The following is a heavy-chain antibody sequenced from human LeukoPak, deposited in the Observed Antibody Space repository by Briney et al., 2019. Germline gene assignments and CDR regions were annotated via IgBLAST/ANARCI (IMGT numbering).Heavy chain of an antibody. CDR3: ARDQVQFLQDYYFDY. CDR2: IWYDGSNK. V-gene: IGHV3-33*01. CDR1: GFTFSSYG. Sequence: GGYLRLSCAASGFTFSSYGMHWVRQAPGKGLEWGAVIWYDGSNKYYADSVKGRFTISRDNSKNTLYLQMNSLRAEDTAVYYCARDQVQFLQDYYFDYWGQGTLVTVSS. D-gene: IGHD5-24*01. J-gene: IGHJ4*02.